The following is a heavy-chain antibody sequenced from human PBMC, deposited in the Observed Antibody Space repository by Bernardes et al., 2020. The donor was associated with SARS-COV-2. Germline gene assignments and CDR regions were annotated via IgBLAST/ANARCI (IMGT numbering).Heavy chain of an antibody. CDR3: ATVVGYSYGGGWFDP. Sequence: ASVKVSCKASGYTFTSYGMSWVRQAPGQGLEWMGWISAYNGDTDYAQKFQGRVTMTTDTSTSTAYMELRSLRFDDTAMYYCATVVGYSYGGGWFDPWGQGTLVTVSS. CDR2: ISAYNGDT. CDR1: GYTFTSYG. V-gene: IGHV1-18*01. D-gene: IGHD5-18*01. J-gene: IGHJ5*02.